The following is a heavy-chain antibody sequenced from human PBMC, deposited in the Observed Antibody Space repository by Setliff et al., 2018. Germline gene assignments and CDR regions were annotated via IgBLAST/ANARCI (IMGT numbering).Heavy chain of an antibody. D-gene: IGHD5-18*01. CDR1: GFTFKTYS. J-gene: IGHJ4*02. V-gene: IGHV1-18*01. CDR3: ATFRGYTYGYDY. Sequence: ASVNVSCKASGFTFKTYSFSWIRQAPGQGLEWVGWISGYNGNTIYAQNFQGRVTMTTDASKNTAYMELRSLGSDDTAVYYRATFRGYTYGYDYWGQGTLVTVSS. CDR2: ISGYNGNT.